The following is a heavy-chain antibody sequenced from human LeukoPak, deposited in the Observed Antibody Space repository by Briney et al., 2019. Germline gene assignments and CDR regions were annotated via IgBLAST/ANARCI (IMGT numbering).Heavy chain of an antibody. V-gene: IGHV3-7*01. D-gene: IGHD2-21*02. CDR1: GFIFRNYW. CDR3: ARDVGDL. Sequence: GGSLRLSCEAAGFIFRNYWMGWVRQAPGKGLEWLANINQGGSEKYYVDSVKGRFTISRDNAKNSLFLQMNSLRAEDTAVYYCARDVGDLWGQGTLVTVSS. J-gene: IGHJ4*02. CDR2: INQGGSEK.